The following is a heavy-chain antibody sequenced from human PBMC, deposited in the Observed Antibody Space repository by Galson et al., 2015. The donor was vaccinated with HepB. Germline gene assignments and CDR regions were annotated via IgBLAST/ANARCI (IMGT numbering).Heavy chain of an antibody. J-gene: IGHJ4*02. CDR2: ISGSGGST. CDR1: GFTFSSYA. CDR3: ARYLTTEYYFDY. Sequence: SLRLSCAASGFTFSSYAMSWVRQAPGKGLEWVSAISGSGGSTYYADSVKGRFTISRDNAKNSLYLQMNSLRAEDTALYYCARYLTTEYYFDYWGQGTLVTVSS. D-gene: IGHD1-1*01. V-gene: IGHV3-23*01.